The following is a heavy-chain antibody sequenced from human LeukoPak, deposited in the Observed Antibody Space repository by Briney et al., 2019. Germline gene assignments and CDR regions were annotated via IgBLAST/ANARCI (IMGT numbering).Heavy chain of an antibody. CDR2: ISGSGGST. CDR1: GFTFSTYA. D-gene: IGHD2-21*02. Sequence: GGSLRLSCAASGFTFSTYAMSWVRQAPGKGLEWVSVISGSGGSTYYADSVKGRFIISRDNSKNTLYLQINTLRAEDTAVYYCVHCGGDCYPCCGMDAWGQGTTVTVPS. V-gene: IGHV3-23*01. CDR3: VHCGGDCYPCCGMDA. J-gene: IGHJ6*02.